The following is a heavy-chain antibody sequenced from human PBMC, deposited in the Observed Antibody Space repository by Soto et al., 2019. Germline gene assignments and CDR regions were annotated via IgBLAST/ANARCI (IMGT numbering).Heavy chain of an antibody. J-gene: IGHJ3*02. D-gene: IGHD2-8*01. CDR3: ARGLTHCTNGVCYAFDI. CDR1: GGTFSSYA. Sequence: SVKVSCKASGGTFSSYAISWVRQAPGQGLEWMGGIIPIFGTANYAQKFQGRVTITADESTSTAYMELSSLRSEDTAVYYCARGLTHCTNGVCYAFDIWGQGTMVTVS. CDR2: IIPIFGTA. V-gene: IGHV1-69*13.